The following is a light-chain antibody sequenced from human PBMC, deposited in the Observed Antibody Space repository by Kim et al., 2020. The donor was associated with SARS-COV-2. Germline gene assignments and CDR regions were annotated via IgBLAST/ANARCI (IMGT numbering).Light chain of an antibody. CDR1: SGHSSYA. CDR3: QTWGTGWV. CDR2: VNSDGSH. J-gene: IGLJ3*02. V-gene: IGLV4-69*01. Sequence: QLVQTQSPSASASLGASVKLTCTLSSGHSSYAIAWHQKQPEKGPSYLMKVNSDGSHNKGDGIPDSFSGSSAGAERYLIISSLQSEDETDYYCQTWGTGWVFGRGTQLTVL.